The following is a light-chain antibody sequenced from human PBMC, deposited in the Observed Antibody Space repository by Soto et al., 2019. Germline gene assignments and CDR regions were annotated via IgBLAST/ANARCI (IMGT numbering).Light chain of an antibody. V-gene: IGLV2-11*01. Sequence: QSALTQPQSVSGSPGQSVTISCTGTNSDVGRYNSVSWYQQLPGKAPQLIISAVRQRPSGVPDRFSGSKSGNTASLTISGLQTDDEADYFCFSYTANDNWVFGGGTKLTVL. CDR1: NSDVGRYNS. CDR2: AVR. CDR3: FSYTANDNWV. J-gene: IGLJ3*02.